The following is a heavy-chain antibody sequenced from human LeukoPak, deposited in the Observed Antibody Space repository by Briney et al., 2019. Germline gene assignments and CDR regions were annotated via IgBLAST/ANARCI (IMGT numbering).Heavy chain of an antibody. CDR1: GYTFTGYY. CDR3: ARDYGPYPGCSWFVP. CDR2: INCNGGGT. D-gene: IGHD2-21*01. Sequence: GASVKVSCKASGYTFTGYYIHWVRQAPGQGLEWMGRINCNGGGTSYAQKFQGRVTMTRDTSISTAYMELDRLTSDDTAVYYCARDYGPYPGCSWFVPWGQGTLVTVSS. J-gene: IGHJ5*02. V-gene: IGHV1-2*06.